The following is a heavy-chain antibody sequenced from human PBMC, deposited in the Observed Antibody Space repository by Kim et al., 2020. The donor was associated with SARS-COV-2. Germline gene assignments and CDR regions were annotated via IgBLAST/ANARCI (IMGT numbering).Heavy chain of an antibody. D-gene: IGHD2-15*01. CDR3: ARRGYGGNIHDY. J-gene: IGHJ4*02. V-gene: IGHV3-48*03. Sequence: GGSLRLSCAASGFTFSSYEMNWVRQAPGRGLEWVSYITISGSMVYYRDSVKGRFTISRDNAKSSLYLQMNSLRVEDTGIYYCARRGYGGNIHDYWGQGTLVTVSS. CDR2: ITISGSMV. CDR1: GFTFSSYE.